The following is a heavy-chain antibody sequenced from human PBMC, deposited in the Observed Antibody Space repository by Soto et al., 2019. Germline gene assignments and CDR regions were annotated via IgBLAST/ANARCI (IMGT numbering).Heavy chain of an antibody. CDR2: IWYGGSNK. V-gene: IGHV3-33*01. J-gene: IGHJ4*02. Sequence: QVQLVESGGGVVQPGRSLRLSCAASGFTFNIYGMHWVRQAPGKGLEWVAVIWYGGSNKHYADSVKGRITISRDKSKNTLYLQMNSLSAEDTAVYCDATEGSNDSDDTSGYQSYFDYWGQGTLVTVSS. D-gene: IGHD3-22*01. CDR1: GFTFNIYG. CDR3: ATEGSNDSDDTSGYQSYFDY.